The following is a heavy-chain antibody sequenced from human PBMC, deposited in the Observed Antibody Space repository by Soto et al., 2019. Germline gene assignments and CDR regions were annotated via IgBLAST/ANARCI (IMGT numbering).Heavy chain of an antibody. J-gene: IGHJ3*02. CDR2: ISYDGSNK. Sequence: QVQLVESGGGVVQPGRSLRLSCAASGFTFSSYAMHWVRQAPGKGLEWVAVISYDGSNKYYADSVKGRFTISRDNSKNTLDLQMNSLRAEDTAVYYCARLDYGDYDAFDIWGQGTMVTVSS. CDR1: GFTFSSYA. V-gene: IGHV3-30-3*01. CDR3: ARLDYGDYDAFDI. D-gene: IGHD4-17*01.